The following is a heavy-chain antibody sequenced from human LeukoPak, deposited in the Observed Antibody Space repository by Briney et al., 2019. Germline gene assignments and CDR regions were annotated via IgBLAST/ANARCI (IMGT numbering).Heavy chain of an antibody. Sequence: GGSLRLSCAASGFTVISNYMSWVRQAPGKGLEWVSLIYSDGSTYYADSVKGRFTISRDTSKNTLDLQMNSLRAEDTAVYYCAKDVGGATRFPDYWGQGTLVTVSS. V-gene: IGHV3-66*01. D-gene: IGHD1-26*01. CDR2: IYSDGST. CDR1: GFTVISNY. CDR3: AKDVGGATRFPDY. J-gene: IGHJ4*02.